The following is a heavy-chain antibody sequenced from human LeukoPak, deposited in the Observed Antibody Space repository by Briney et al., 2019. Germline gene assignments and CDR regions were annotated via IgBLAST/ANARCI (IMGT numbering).Heavy chain of an antibody. V-gene: IGHV3-11*04. Sequence: GGSLRLSCEGCGFSFSNYFMSWIRQAPGKGLEWVSYITNSGRSTNYADAVKGRFTISRDNVKKSVYLEMTDLRAGDTAVYYCAREASGNYYVFDSWGQGTLVTVSS. J-gene: IGHJ4*02. CDR3: AREASGNYYVFDS. CDR1: GFSFSNYF. CDR2: ITNSGRST. D-gene: IGHD1-26*01.